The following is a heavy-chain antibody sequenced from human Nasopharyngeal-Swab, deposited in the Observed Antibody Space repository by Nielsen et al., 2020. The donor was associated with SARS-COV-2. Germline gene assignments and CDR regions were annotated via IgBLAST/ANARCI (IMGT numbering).Heavy chain of an antibody. V-gene: IGHV3-23*01. J-gene: IGHJ4*02. CDR3: ARDGSADPAYSSSWFYYFYFDY. Sequence: GESLKISCAASDFTFSSYAMSWVRQAPGKGLEWVSVISVSGDRTYYADSVKGRFIISRDNAKNSLYLQMNSLRAEDTAVYYCARDGSADPAYSSSWFYYFYFDYWGQGTLVTVSS. D-gene: IGHD6-13*01. CDR1: DFTFSSYA. CDR2: ISVSGDRT.